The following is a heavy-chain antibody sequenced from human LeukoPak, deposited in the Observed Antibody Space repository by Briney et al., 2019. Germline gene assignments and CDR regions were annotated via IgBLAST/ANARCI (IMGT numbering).Heavy chain of an antibody. D-gene: IGHD6-13*01. CDR1: GGSFSGYY. V-gene: IGHV4-59*01. CDR2: IYYSGST. Sequence: SETLSLTCAVYGGSFSGYYWSWIRQPPGKGLEWIGHIYYSGSTNYNPSLKSRVTISVDTSKNQFSLKLSSVTAADTAVYYCARAVAAAGPKGAFDIWGQGTMVTVSS. CDR3: ARAVAAAGPKGAFDI. J-gene: IGHJ3*02.